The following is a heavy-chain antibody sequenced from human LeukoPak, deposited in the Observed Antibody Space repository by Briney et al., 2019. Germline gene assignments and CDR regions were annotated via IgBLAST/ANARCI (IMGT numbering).Heavy chain of an antibody. D-gene: IGHD3-3*01. V-gene: IGHV3-7*01. J-gene: IGHJ4*02. CDR2: IKQDGSEK. CDR3: ARHVRFEGVDY. CDR1: GFIFSSYW. Sequence: GGSLRLSCAASGFIFSSYWMSWVRQAPGKGLGWVANIKQDGSEKYYVDSVKGRFTISRDNAKNSLFLEMNSLRAEDTAVYYCARHVRFEGVDYWGQGTLVTVSS.